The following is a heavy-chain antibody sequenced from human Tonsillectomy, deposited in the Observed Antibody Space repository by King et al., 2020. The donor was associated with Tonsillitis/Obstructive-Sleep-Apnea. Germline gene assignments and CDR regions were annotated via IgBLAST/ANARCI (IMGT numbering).Heavy chain of an antibody. CDR1: GFTFSSYA. D-gene: IGHD2-2*02. V-gene: IGHV3-23*04. J-gene: IGHJ4*02. Sequence: VQLVESGGGLVQPGGSLRLSCAASGFTFSSYAMNWVRQAPGKGLEWVSSLSDSGSSTYYADSVKGRLTISRDNSKNTLYLQMNSLRAEDTATYFCAKGDCSSTSCYNYFDYWGQGTLVTVSS. CDR3: AKGDCSSTSCYNYFDY. CDR2: LSDSGSST.